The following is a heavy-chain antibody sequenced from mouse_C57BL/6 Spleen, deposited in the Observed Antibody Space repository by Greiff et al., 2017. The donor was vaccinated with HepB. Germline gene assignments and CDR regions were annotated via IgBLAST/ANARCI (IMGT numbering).Heavy chain of an antibody. V-gene: IGHV1-19*01. CDR1: GYTFTDYY. CDR3: ARKVKYITTVVAPNYFDY. CDR2: INPYNGGT. Sequence: EVQLQQSGPVLVKPGASVKMSCKASGYTFTDYYMNWVKQSHGKSLEWIGVINPYNGGTSYNQKFKGKATLTVDKSSSTAYMELNSLTSEDSAVYYCARKVKYITTVVAPNYFDYWGQGTTLTVSS. J-gene: IGHJ2*01. D-gene: IGHD1-1*01.